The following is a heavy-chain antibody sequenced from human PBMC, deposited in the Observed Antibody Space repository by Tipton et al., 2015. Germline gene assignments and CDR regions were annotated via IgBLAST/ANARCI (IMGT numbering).Heavy chain of an antibody. CDR1: GGSISTSSYY. CDR2: IYYSGST. CDR3: ARRGDYGDYDRVY. V-gene: IGHV4-39*01. Sequence: LRLSCTVSGGSISTSSYYWGWIRQPPGKGLEWIGHIYYSGSTYSNPSLKSRVTISVDTSKNQFSLRLSSVTAADTAVYYCARRGDYGDYDRVYWGQGTLVTVSS. J-gene: IGHJ4*02. D-gene: IGHD4-17*01.